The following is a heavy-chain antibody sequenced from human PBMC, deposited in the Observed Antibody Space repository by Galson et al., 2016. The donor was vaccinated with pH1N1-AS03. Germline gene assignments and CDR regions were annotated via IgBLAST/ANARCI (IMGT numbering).Heavy chain of an antibody. CDR2: IDPTSTYI. CDR3: TRSAPRGGHEPFDF. CDR1: GFALIDYS. J-gene: IGHJ4*02. V-gene: IGHV3-21*01. Sequence: SLRLSCAASGFALIDYSMHWVRQAPGKGLEWVSSIDPTSTYIYYADSTTGRFPISRDNAFNSLYLQMTSLRVDDTAVYFCTRSAPRGGHEPFDFWGQGTLVTVSP. D-gene: IGHD5-12*01.